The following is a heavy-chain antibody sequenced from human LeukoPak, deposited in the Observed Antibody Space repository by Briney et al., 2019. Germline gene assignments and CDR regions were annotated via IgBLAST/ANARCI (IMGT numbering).Heavy chain of an antibody. Sequence: ASVKVSCKASGYTFTSYYMHWVRQAPGQGLEWMGIINPSGGSTSYAQKFQGRVTITADESTSTAYMELSSLRSEDTAVYYCARWDSRDDYWGQGTLVTVSS. CDR3: ARWDSRDDY. CDR2: INPSGGST. V-gene: IGHV1-46*01. D-gene: IGHD6-13*01. J-gene: IGHJ4*02. CDR1: GYTFTSYY.